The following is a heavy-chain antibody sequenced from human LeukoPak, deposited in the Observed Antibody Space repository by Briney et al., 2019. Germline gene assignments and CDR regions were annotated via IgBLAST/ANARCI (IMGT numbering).Heavy chain of an antibody. CDR2: IYYSGST. CDR3: ARAYSSGWPAMIDY. Sequence: SETLSLTFTVSGGSISSYYWSWIRQPPGKGLEWIGYIYYSGSTNYNPSLKSRVTISVDTSKNQFSLKLSSVTAADTAVYYCARAYSSGWPAMIDYWGQGTLVTVSS. CDR1: GGSISSYY. J-gene: IGHJ4*02. V-gene: IGHV4-59*01. D-gene: IGHD6-19*01.